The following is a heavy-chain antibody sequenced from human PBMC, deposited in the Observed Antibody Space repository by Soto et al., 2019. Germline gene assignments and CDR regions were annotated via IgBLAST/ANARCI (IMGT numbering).Heavy chain of an antibody. CDR2: IKQDGSEK. Sequence: EVQLVESGGGLVQPGGSLRLSCAASGFTFSSYWMSWVRQAPGKGLEWVANIKQDGSEKYYVDSVKGRFTISRDNAKNSRYLQMNSLRAEDTAVYYCASALGQLVTDKYGMDVWGQGTTVTVSS. D-gene: IGHD6-6*01. CDR1: GFTFSSYW. J-gene: IGHJ6*02. V-gene: IGHV3-7*01. CDR3: ASALGQLVTDKYGMDV.